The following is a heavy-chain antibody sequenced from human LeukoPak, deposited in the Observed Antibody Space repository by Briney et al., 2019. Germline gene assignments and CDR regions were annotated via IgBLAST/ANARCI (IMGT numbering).Heavy chain of an antibody. Sequence: ASVKVSCKTSGYTFTDYYLHWVRQAPGQGLEWMGWINPNSGGTSSAQKFQGRFTMTRDTSTTTVYMEVAWLTSEDTAIYYCARADRLDGAPYLIGPWGQGILVTVSS. V-gene: IGHV1-2*02. D-gene: IGHD2-21*01. CDR1: GYTFTDYY. CDR3: ARADRLDGAPYLIGP. J-gene: IGHJ5*02. CDR2: INPNSGGT.